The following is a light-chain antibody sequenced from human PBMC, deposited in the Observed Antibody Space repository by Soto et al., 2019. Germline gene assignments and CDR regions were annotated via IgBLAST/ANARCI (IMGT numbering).Light chain of an antibody. CDR2: GAS. J-gene: IGKJ1*01. Sequence: EIVITQSPATLSVSPGERATLSCRSSQSFTTSQLAWYQQRPGQAPRVLIFGASRRATGIPDRFSGSGSGTDFTLTISRLEPEDSAVYYCQQYASSPRTFGQGTKVDIK. V-gene: IGKV3-20*01. CDR3: QQYASSPRT. CDR1: QSFTTSQ.